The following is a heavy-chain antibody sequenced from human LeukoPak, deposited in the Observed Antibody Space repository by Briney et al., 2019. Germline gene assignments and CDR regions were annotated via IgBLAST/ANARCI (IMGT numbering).Heavy chain of an antibody. D-gene: IGHD2-15*01. V-gene: IGHV1-2*06. CDR2: INPNSGGT. CDR1: GYTFTGYY. J-gene: IGHJ4*02. CDR3: ARILLYCSGGSCSDY. Sequence: ASVKVSCKASGYTFTGYYMHWVRQAPGQGLEWMGRINPNSGGTNYAQKFQGGVTMTRDTSISTAYMELSRLRSDDTAVYYCARILLYCSGGSCSDYWGQGTLVTVSS.